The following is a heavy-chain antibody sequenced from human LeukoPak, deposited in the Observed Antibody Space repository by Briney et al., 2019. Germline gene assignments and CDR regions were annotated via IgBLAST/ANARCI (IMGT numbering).Heavy chain of an antibody. CDR2: TKEDGGEK. Sequence: PGGSLRLSCAASGFTFSTYWMSWVRQAPGKGLEWVANTKEDGGEKYYVDSVKGRFTISRGNAENSLYLQMNSLRAEDTAVYYCARRSVAGSLDYWGQGTLVTVSS. J-gene: IGHJ4*02. D-gene: IGHD6-19*01. CDR1: GFTFSTYW. CDR3: ARRSVAGSLDY. V-gene: IGHV3-7*01.